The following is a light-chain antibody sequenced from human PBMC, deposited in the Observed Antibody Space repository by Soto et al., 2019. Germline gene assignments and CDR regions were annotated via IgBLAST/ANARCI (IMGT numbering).Light chain of an antibody. J-gene: IGKJ5*01. CDR1: QRISTY. V-gene: IGKV1-39*01. CDR2: GAS. Sequence: DIQMTQSPSSLSASVGDRVTITCLASQRISTYLNWYQQKPGKAPKLLVYGASGLQSGVSSRFSGSGSGTDFTLTISSLQPEDFATYYCQQSYTTPNNFGQGTRLEIK. CDR3: QQSYTTPNN.